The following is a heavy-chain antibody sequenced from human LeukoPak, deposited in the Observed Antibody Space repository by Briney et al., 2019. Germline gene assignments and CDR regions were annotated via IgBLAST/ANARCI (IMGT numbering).Heavy chain of an antibody. V-gene: IGHV4-31*03. CDR1: GGSISSGGYY. CDR3: ARVGEMATILSYLDY. Sequence: PSETLSLTCTVSGGSISSGGYYWSWIRQHPGTGLEWIGYIYYSGSTYYNPSLKSRVTISVDTSKNQFSLRLSSVTAADTAVYYCARVGEMATILSYLDYWGQGALVTVSS. CDR2: IYYSGST. J-gene: IGHJ4*02. D-gene: IGHD5-24*01.